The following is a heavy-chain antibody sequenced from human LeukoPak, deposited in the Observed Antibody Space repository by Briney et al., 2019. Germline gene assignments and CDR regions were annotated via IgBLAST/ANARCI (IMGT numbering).Heavy chain of an antibody. CDR2: INHSGST. D-gene: IGHD2-21*02. CDR1: GGSFSGYY. CDR3: ARGTGDCGGDCLSDAFDI. Sequence: RPSETLSLTCAVYGGSFSGYYWSWIRQPPGKGLEWIGEINHSGSTNYNPSLKSRVTISVDTSKNQFSLKLSSVNAADTAVYYCARGTGDCGGDCLSDAFDIWGQGTMVTVSS. J-gene: IGHJ3*02. V-gene: IGHV4-34*01.